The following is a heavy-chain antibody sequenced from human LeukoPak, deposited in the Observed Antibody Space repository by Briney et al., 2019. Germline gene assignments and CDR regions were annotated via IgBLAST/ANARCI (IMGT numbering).Heavy chain of an antibody. CDR3: VKAYYYDSSGSHYFDY. CDR1: GFTFSSYG. D-gene: IGHD3-22*01. CDR2: ISSNGGST. V-gene: IGHV3-64D*06. Sequence: GRSLRLSCSASGFTFSSYGMHWVRQPPGKGLEYVSAISSNGGSTYYADSVKGRFTISRDNSKNTLYLQMISLRAEDTAVYYCVKAYYYDSSGSHYFDYWGQGTLVTVSS. J-gene: IGHJ4*02.